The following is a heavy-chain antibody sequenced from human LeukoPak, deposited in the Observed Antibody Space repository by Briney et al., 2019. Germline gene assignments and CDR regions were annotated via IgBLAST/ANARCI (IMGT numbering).Heavy chain of an antibody. D-gene: IGHD3-9*01. Sequence: GRSLRLSCAASGFTFSSYGMHWVRQAPGKGLEWVAVIWYDGSNKYYADSVKGRFTISRDNSKNTLYLQMNSLRAEDTAVYYCARGGFYDILTGYLGYWGQGTLVTVSS. CDR2: IWYDGSNK. V-gene: IGHV3-33*01. CDR3: ARGGFYDILTGYLGY. CDR1: GFTFSSYG. J-gene: IGHJ4*02.